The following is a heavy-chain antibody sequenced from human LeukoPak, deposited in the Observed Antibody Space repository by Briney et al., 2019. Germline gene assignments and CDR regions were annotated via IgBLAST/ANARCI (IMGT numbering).Heavy chain of an antibody. J-gene: IGHJ4*02. Sequence: GGSLRLSCAASGFIFSSYSMNWVRQAPGKGLEWVSLISWDGGSTYYADSVKGRFTISRDNSKNSLYLQMNSLRAEDTALYYCAKDMAAYYYASGNIDYWGQGTLVTVSS. CDR1: GFIFSSYS. CDR2: ISWDGGST. V-gene: IGHV3-43D*03. CDR3: AKDMAAYYYASGNIDY. D-gene: IGHD3-10*01.